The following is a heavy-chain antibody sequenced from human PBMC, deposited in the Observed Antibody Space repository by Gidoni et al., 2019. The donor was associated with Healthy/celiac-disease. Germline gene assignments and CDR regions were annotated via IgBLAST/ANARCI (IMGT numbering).Heavy chain of an antibody. CDR3: AKCAFIPHYFDY. CDR2: ISGSGGST. CDR1: GFTFSSYA. V-gene: IGHV3-23*01. Sequence: EVQLLESGGGLVEPGGSLRLCCAASGFTFSSYAMRWVRQAPGKGLEWVSAISGSGGSTLYADSVKGRFTISRDNSKNTLYLQMNSLRAEDTAVYYCAKCAFIPHYFDYWGQGTLVTVSS. J-gene: IGHJ4*02. D-gene: IGHD3-16*01.